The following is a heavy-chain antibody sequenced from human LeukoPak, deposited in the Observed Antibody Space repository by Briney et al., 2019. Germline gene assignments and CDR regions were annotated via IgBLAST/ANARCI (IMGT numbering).Heavy chain of an antibody. CDR1: GFTFSSYE. D-gene: IGHD3-22*01. CDR2: ISSSGSTI. CDR3: ASLYQYYYDSSGYSDY. Sequence: PGGSLRLSCAASGFTFSSYEMNWVRQAPEKGLEWVSYISSSGSTIYYADSVKGRFTISRDNAKNSLYLQMNSLRAEDTAVYYYASLYQYYYDSSGYSDYWGQGTLVTVSS. V-gene: IGHV3-48*03. J-gene: IGHJ4*02.